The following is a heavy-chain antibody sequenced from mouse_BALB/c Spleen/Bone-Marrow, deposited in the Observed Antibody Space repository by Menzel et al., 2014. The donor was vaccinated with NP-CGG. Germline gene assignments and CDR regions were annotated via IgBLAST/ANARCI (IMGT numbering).Heavy chain of an antibody. CDR1: GFTFNTYA. CDR3: VRRQYHYGYYYAMDY. CDR2: IGSKVNNXGT. Sequence: EGRLVGSGGGLGQPKGSLKLSCEVSGFTFNTYAMNGVRQAPGKGLEGVARIGSKVNNXGTYYADSVKDRFTISRDDSQNMLYLQMNNLKTEDTAMYYCVRRQYHYGYYYAMDYWGQGTSVTVS. D-gene: IGHD1-2*01. V-gene: IGHV10-1*02. J-gene: IGHJ4*01.